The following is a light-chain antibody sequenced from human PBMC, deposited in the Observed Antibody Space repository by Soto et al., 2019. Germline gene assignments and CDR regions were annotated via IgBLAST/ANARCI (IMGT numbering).Light chain of an antibody. J-gene: IGLJ2*01. CDR3: GTWDSSLRAGV. CDR1: SSNIGRNY. Sequence: QSALTQPPSVSAAPGQKVTISCAGSSSNIGRNYVSWYQQIPGTAPKLLIYDNNERPSGIPDRFSASKSDTSAALDITGLQTGDEADYYCGTWDSSLRAGVFGGGTKVTVL. V-gene: IGLV1-51*01. CDR2: DNN.